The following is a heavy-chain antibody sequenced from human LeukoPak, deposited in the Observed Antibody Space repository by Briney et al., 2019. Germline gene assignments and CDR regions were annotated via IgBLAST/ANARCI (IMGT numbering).Heavy chain of an antibody. V-gene: IGHV3-30-3*01. J-gene: IGHJ4*02. CDR3: ARDGGAMIVVVMFDY. CDR1: GYTFTGYY. Sequence: SCKASGYTFTGYYMHWVRQAPGKGPEWVAVISYDGSNKYYADSVKGRFTISRDNSKNTLYLQMNSLRAEDTAVYYCARDGGAMIVVVMFDYWGQGTLVTVSS. D-gene: IGHD3-22*01. CDR2: ISYDGSNK.